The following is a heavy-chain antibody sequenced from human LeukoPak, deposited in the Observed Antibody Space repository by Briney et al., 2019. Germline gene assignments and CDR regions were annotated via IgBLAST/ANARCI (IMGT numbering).Heavy chain of an antibody. CDR3: AKPPPRPSAYPYSFHY. Sequence: GGSLRLSCAASGFTFSSYAMSGVRQAPGKGLEGVSAISGSGGRTYYADSVKGRFTLSRDNPKNTLYLQMKSLRPDDTALYYCAKPPPRPSAYPYSFHYWRQGTLVTVSS. CDR1: GFTFSSYA. CDR2: ISGSGGRT. D-gene: IGHD3-3*01. V-gene: IGHV3-23*01. J-gene: IGHJ4*02.